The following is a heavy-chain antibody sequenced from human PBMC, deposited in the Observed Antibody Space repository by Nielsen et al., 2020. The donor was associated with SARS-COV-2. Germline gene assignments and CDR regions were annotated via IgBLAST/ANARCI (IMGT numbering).Heavy chain of an antibody. V-gene: IGHV3-23*01. CDR1: GFTFDNYA. CDR2: IKRSGGST. D-gene: IGHD3-10*01. CDR3: AKRSGYGSGSILY. J-gene: IGHJ4*02. Sequence: GGSLRLSCAASGFTFDNYAMTWVRQAPGKGLEWVSVIKRSGGSTYYADSVKGRFTISRDISQNTLYLQMNSLRAEDTAVYYCAKRSGYGSGSILYWGQGTLVTVSS.